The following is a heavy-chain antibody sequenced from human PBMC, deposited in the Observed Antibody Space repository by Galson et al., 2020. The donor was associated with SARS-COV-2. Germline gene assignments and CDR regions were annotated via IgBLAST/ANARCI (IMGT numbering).Heavy chain of an antibody. CDR1: GGTFSSYA. V-gene: IGHV1-69*13. D-gene: IGHD2-2*01. J-gene: IGHJ4*02. CDR3: ARYCSSTSCPYYFDY. Sequence: SVKVSCKASGGTFSSYAISWVRQAPGQGLEWMGGIIPIFGTANYAQKFQGRVTITADESTSTAYMELSSLRSEDTAVYYCARYCSSTSCPYYFDYWGQGTLVTVSS. CDR2: IIPIFGTA.